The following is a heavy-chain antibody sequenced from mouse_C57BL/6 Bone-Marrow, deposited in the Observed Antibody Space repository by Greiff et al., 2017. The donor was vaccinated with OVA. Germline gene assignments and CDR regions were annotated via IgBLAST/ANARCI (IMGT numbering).Heavy chain of an antibody. D-gene: IGHD3-2*02. CDR1: GYTFTSYW. V-gene: IGHV1-69*01. Sequence: QVQLQQPGAELVMPGASVKLSCKASGYTFTSYWMRWVKQRPGQGLEWIGEIDPSDSYTNYNQKFKGKSTLTVDKSSSTAYMQLSSLTSEDSAVYYCARSGDPYAMDYWGQGTSVTVSS. CDR3: ARSGDPYAMDY. CDR2: IDPSDSYT. J-gene: IGHJ4*01.